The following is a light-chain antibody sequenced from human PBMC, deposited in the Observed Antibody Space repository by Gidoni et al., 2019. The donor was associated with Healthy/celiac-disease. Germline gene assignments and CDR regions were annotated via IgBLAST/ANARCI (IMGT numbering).Light chain of an antibody. CDR3: QQINSYPLT. V-gene: IGKV1-9*01. Sequence: TQLTLSPSSLSASVGDRVTITCRASQGISSYLAWYQQKPGKAPKLLNYATSTLQSGVPSRFSGSGSGTDFTLTISSLQPEDVATYYCQQINSYPLTFGPGTKVDIK. CDR2: ATS. J-gene: IGKJ3*01. CDR1: QGISSY.